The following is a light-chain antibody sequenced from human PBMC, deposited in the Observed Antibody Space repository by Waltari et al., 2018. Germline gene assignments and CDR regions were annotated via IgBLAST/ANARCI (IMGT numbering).Light chain of an antibody. J-gene: IGLJ1*01. CDR3: SSYTSSSIPYV. CDR1: SSDVGGYNH. CDR2: EVS. Sequence: QSALTQAASVSGSPGQSITISCTGTSSDVGGYNHVSWYQHHPGKAPKLIISEVSNRPSGVSYRFSGSKSGNTASLTISGLQAEDEADYYCSSYTSSSIPYVFGTGTEVTVL. V-gene: IGLV2-14*01.